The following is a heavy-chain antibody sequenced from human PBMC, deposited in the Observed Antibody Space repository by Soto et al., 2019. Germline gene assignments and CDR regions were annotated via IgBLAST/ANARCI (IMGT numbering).Heavy chain of an antibody. CDR3: ACHSSSWYTYGMDV. J-gene: IGHJ6*02. CDR1: GYTFTTYA. V-gene: IGHV1-3*04. D-gene: IGHD3-22*01. Sequence: QVQLVQSGAEVKKPGASVKVSCKASGYTFTTYAMHWVRQAPGQRLGWMGWINTGNGNTKYSQKFQGRVTITRDTSASTAYMELGSLRSEDTAIYYRACHSSSWYTYGMDVWGQGTAVTVSS. CDR2: INTGNGNT.